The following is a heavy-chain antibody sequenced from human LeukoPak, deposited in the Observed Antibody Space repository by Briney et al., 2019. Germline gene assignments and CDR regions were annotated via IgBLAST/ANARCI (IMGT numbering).Heavy chain of an antibody. Sequence: PGGSLRLSCAASGFTFSSYAMSWVRQAPGKGLEWVSLISGSGDSTYYADPVKGRFTISRDNSKNTLYLQMNSLRAEDTAVYHCAKGVDYSPTKYFQHWGQGTLVTVSS. J-gene: IGHJ1*01. CDR3: AKGVDYSPTKYFQH. CDR1: GFTFSSYA. D-gene: IGHD2/OR15-2a*01. V-gene: IGHV3-23*01. CDR2: ISGSGDST.